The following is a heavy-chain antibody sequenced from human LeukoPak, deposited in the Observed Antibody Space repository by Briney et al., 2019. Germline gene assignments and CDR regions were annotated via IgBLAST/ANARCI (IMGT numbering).Heavy chain of an antibody. CDR2: ITGSSSTI. J-gene: IGHJ4*02. V-gene: IGHV3-48*01. CDR1: GFTFSTYS. CDR3: ARRFDS. Sequence: GGSLRLSCAASGFTFSTYSMNWVRQAPGKGLEWVSYITGSSSTIYYADSVKGRFTISRDNAKDSLYLQMNSLRAEDTAVYYCARRFDSWGQGTLVTVSS.